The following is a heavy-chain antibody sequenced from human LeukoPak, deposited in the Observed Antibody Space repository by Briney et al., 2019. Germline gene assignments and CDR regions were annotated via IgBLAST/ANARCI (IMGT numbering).Heavy chain of an antibody. CDR3: AKFKRFGGFDP. CDR1: GVSINNNY. J-gene: IGHJ5*02. Sequence: SETLSLTCTVSGVSINNNYWTWIRQPPGKGLERIGYLYSSGSSNYNPSLKSRGTISVDTPKNQFSLKLSSVTAADTAVYYCAKFKRFGGFDPWGQGTLVIVSS. V-gene: IGHV4-59*01. D-gene: IGHD3-10*01. CDR2: LYSSGSS.